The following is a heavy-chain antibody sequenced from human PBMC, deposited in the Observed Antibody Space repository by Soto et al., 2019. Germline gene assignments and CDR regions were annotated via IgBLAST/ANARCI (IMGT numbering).Heavy chain of an antibody. J-gene: IGHJ4*02. CDR3: ASSATVTTVDY. Sequence: QLQLQESGSGLVKPSQTLSLTCAVSGGSISSGGYSWSWIRQPPGKGLEGIGYIYHSGSTYYNPSLKSRVTISVDRSKNQFSLKLSSVTAADTAVYYCASSATVTTVDYWGQGTLVTVSS. D-gene: IGHD4-17*01. V-gene: IGHV4-30-2*01. CDR2: IYHSGST. CDR1: GGSISSGGYS.